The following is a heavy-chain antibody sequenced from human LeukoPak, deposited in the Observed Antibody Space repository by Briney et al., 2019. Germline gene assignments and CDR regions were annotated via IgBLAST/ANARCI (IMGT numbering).Heavy chain of an antibody. CDR3: ARSGYYGSGVGWFDP. CDR2: INPNSGGT. D-gene: IGHD3-10*01. J-gene: IGHJ5*02. CDR1: GSTFTVYY. V-gene: IGHV1-2*02. Sequence: ASVTVSFTASGSTFTVYYMHWVRQAPGQGLEGMGWINPNSGGTNYAQKFQGRVTMTRDTSISTAYMELSRLRSDDTAVYFCARSGYYGSGVGWFDPWGQGTLVTVSS.